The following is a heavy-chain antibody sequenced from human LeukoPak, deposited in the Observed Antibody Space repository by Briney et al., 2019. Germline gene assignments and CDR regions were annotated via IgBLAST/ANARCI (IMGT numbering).Heavy chain of an antibody. Sequence: SETLSLTCTVSGGSISSYYWSWIRQPPGKGLEWIGYIYTSGSTNYNPSLKGRVTISVDTSKNQFSLKLSSVTAADTAVYYCARHSGYSYGMFDYWGQGTLVTVSS. D-gene: IGHD5-18*01. J-gene: IGHJ4*02. CDR2: IYTSGST. V-gene: IGHV4-4*09. CDR1: GGSISSYY. CDR3: ARHSGYSYGMFDY.